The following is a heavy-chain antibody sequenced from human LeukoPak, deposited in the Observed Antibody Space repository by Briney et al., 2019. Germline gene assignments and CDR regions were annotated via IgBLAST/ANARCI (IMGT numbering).Heavy chain of an antibody. CDR3: ARVSDGDYAGYFDY. J-gene: IGHJ4*02. D-gene: IGHD4-17*01. CDR2: ISPNSGGT. Sequence: GASVTVSCKASGYSFTDYYMYWVRQAPGQGLALMGWISPNSGGTDYAQRFQGRVTVTRDTSIRTAYMEPSRLTSDDTAVYYCARVSDGDYAGYFDYWGQGTLVTVSS. V-gene: IGHV1-2*02. CDR1: GYSFTDYY.